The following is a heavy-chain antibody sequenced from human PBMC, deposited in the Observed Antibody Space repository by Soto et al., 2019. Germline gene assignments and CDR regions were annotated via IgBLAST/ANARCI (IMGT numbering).Heavy chain of an antibody. Sequence: QVQLQQWGAGLLKPSETLSLTCAVYGGTFSGYYWSWIRQSPGKGLEWIGEINHRESTKYNPSLKSRLTLSVDTSKNQFSLQLSSVTAADTAVYYCARVDDYWSQGTLVTVSS. V-gene: IGHV4-34*01. CDR2: INHREST. CDR1: GGTFSGYY. CDR3: ARVDDY. J-gene: IGHJ4*02.